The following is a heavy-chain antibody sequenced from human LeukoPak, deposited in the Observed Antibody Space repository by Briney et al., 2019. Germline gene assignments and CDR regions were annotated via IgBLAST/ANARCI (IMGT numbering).Heavy chain of an antibody. CDR2: ISSSGST. CDR3: AKDYYDIWSGFDY. J-gene: IGHJ4*02. Sequence: PGGSLRLSCAASGFTFSNTTMNWVRQAPGKGLEWVSTISSSGSTYYADSVKGRFTISRDNSKNTLYLQMNSLRADDTAVYYCAKDYYDIWSGFDYWGQGTLVTVSS. D-gene: IGHD3-3*01. CDR1: GFTFSNTT. V-gene: IGHV3-23*01.